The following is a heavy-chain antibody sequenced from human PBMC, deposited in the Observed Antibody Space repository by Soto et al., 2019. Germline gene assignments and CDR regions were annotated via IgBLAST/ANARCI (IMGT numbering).Heavy chain of an antibody. V-gene: IGHV3-33*06. CDR2: IWFDGSNK. D-gene: IGHD3-10*01. CDR3: AKGVLSFHYGMEV. CDR1: GFTFGTYG. Sequence: GGSLRLSCAASGFTFGTYGMHWVRQAPGKGLEWVSVIWFDGSNKTYADSVKGRFAISRDFSDNTVYLQMNNLRVDDTAVYFCAKGVLSFHYGMEVWGQGTTVTVSS. J-gene: IGHJ6*02.